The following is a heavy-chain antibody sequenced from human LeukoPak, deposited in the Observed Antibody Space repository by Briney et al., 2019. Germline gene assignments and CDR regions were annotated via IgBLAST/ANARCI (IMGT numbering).Heavy chain of an antibody. J-gene: IGHJ4*02. Sequence: GGSLRLSCAASGFTFSSYGMHWVRQAPGKGLEWVAVISYDGSNKYYADSVKGRFTISRDNSKNTLYLQMNSLRAEDTAVYYCAREPYYYDSSGYYYDYWGQGTLVTVSS. V-gene: IGHV3-30*03. CDR3: AREPYYYDSSGYYYDY. D-gene: IGHD3-22*01. CDR1: GFTFSSYG. CDR2: ISYDGSNK.